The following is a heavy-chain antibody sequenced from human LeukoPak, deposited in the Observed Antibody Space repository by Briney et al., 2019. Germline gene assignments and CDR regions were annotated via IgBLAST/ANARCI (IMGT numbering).Heavy chain of an antibody. CDR2: INHSGST. J-gene: IGHJ4*02. Sequence: RSETLSLTCAVYGGSFSGYYWSWIRQPPGKGLEWIGEINHSGSTNYNPSLKSRVTISVDTSKNQFSLKLSSVTAADTAVYYCAWTTVTTSKGIFVYWGQGTLVTVSS. D-gene: IGHD4-17*01. V-gene: IGHV4-34*01. CDR1: GGSFSGYY. CDR3: AWTTVTTSKGIFVY.